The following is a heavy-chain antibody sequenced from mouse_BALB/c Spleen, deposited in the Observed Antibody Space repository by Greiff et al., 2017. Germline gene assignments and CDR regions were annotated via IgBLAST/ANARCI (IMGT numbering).Heavy chain of an antibody. D-gene: IGHD1-1*01. V-gene: IGHV1S29*02. CDR1: GYTFTDYN. CDR2: IYPYNGGT. CDR3: ARDYGSPYWYFDV. J-gene: IGHJ1*01. Sequence: EVQLQESGPELVKPGASVKISCKASGYTFTDYNMHWVKQSHGKSLEWIGYIYPYNGGTGYNQKFKSKATLTVDNSSSTAYMELRSLTSEDSAVYYCARDYGSPYWYFDVWGAGTTVTVSS.